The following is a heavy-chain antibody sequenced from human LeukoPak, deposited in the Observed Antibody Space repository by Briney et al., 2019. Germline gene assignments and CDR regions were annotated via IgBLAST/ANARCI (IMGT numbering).Heavy chain of an antibody. CDR3: ARGLLGHCSSISCYPGAFDN. CDR1: GIAVRTNY. Sequence: GGSLRLSCAASGIAVRTNYISWVRQAPGKGLEWVSVIYAGGNTYYADSMKGRFTISRDNSKNTVYLQMNSLRSEATAVYYCARGLLGHCSSISCYPGAFDNWGQGTMVSVPS. J-gene: IGHJ3*02. D-gene: IGHD2-2*01. V-gene: IGHV3-66*02. CDR2: IYAGGNT.